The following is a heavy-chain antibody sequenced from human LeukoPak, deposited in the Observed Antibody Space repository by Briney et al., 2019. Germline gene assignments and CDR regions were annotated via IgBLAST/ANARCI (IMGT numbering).Heavy chain of an antibody. J-gene: IGHJ4*02. CDR1: GFTFSSYA. D-gene: IGHD2-21*01. CDR2: ISYDGSNK. Sequence: PGRSLRLSCAASGFTFSSYAMHWVRQAPGKGLEWVAVISYDGSNKYYADPVKGRFTISRDNSKNTLYLQMNSLRAEDTAVYYCARDPLGDSTYYFDYWGQGTLVTVSS. V-gene: IGHV3-30*04. CDR3: ARDPLGDSTYYFDY.